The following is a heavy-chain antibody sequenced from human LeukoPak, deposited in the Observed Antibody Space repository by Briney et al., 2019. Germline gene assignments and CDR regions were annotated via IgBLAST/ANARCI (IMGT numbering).Heavy chain of an antibody. Sequence: GGSLRLSCAASGFTFDDYAMHWVRQAPGQGLEWVSGISWNSSSIGYADSVKGRFTISRDNAKNSLYLQMNSLRAEDTALYYCAKALVGEQYYFDYWGQGTLVTVSS. CDR3: AKALVGEQYYFDY. D-gene: IGHD3-16*01. CDR2: ISWNSSSI. V-gene: IGHV3-9*01. CDR1: GFTFDDYA. J-gene: IGHJ4*02.